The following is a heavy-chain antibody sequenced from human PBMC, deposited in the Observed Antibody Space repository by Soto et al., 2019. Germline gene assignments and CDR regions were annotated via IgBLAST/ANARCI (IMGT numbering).Heavy chain of an antibody. CDR3: AKEDIVVATATPYLDH. CDR1: GFTFSNFA. CDR2: ITRGFEI. J-gene: IGHJ4*02. D-gene: IGHD2-21*02. Sequence: GGSLRLSCAVSGFTFSNFAMSWVRQPPGKGLEWISAITRGFEIFYTDSVKGRFTISRDNSKNILYLQMNSLRAEDAAVYYCAKEDIVVATATPYLDHWGPGALVNVSS. V-gene: IGHV3-23*01.